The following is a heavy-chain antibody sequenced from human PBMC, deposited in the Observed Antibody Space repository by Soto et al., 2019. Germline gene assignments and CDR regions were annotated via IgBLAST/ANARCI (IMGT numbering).Heavy chain of an antibody. CDR1: GFTFSAYA. D-gene: IGHD4-17*01. J-gene: IGHJ3*01. CDR3: AKDPNGDYIGAFDF. CDR2: IRGSGGTT. Sequence: EVQMWESGGGLVQPGGSLRLSCVASGFTFSAYAMTWVRQAPGRGLEWVSAIRGSGGTTHYADSVKGRFTISRDNSKNTLYLQLNNLRAEDTAVYYCAKDPNGDYIGAFDFWGQGTMVTVSS. V-gene: IGHV3-23*01.